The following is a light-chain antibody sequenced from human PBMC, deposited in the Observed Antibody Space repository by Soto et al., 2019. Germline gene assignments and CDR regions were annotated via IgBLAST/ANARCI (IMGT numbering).Light chain of an antibody. V-gene: IGKV3D-20*02. CDR3: QQRHMWPIT. CDR1: QSVNSNY. Sequence: EIVLTQSPGTLSLSPGARATLSCRASQSVNSNYLAWYQQKPGQAPRLLMYETSTRATGIPDRFSGSGSGTDFTLTISRLEPEDSAVYYCQQRHMWPITFGQGTRLEIK. J-gene: IGKJ5*01. CDR2: ETS.